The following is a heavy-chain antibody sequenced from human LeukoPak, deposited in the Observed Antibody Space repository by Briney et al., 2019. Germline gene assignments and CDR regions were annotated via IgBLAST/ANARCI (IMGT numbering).Heavy chain of an antibody. CDR3: ARGPKYNWFDP. Sequence: SETLSLTCTVSGGSISSYYWSWIRQPAGKGLEWIGRIYISGSTNYNPSFKSRVTMSVDTSKNQFSLKLSSVTAADTAVYYCARGPKYNWFDPWGQGTLVTVSS. CDR2: IYISGST. V-gene: IGHV4-4*07. CDR1: GGSISSYY. J-gene: IGHJ5*02.